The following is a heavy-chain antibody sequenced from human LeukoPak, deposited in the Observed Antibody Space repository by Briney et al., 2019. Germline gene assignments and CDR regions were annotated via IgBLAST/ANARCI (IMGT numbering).Heavy chain of an antibody. D-gene: IGHD3-22*01. Sequence: SETLSLTCAVYGGSFSGYYWSWIRQPPGKGLEGIGEINHSGSTNYNPSLKSRVTISVDTSKNQFSLKLSSVTAADTAVYYCARVKGYYDSRDAFDIWGQGTMVTVSS. CDR2: INHSGST. CDR1: GGSFSGYY. V-gene: IGHV4-34*01. J-gene: IGHJ3*02. CDR3: ARVKGYYDSRDAFDI.